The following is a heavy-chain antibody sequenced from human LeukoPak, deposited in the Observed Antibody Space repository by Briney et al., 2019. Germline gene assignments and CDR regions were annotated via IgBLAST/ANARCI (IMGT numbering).Heavy chain of an antibody. CDR3: ARFTTGRPTTGYMDV. J-gene: IGHJ6*03. D-gene: IGHD1-26*01. V-gene: IGHV1-69*05. CDR2: IIPIFGTA. Sequence: GASVKVSCKASGGTFSSYAISWVRQAPGQGLEWMGGIIPIFGTANYAQKFQGRVTITTDESTSTAYMELSSLRSEDTAVYYCARFTTGRPTTGYMDVWGKGTTVTVSS. CDR1: GGTFSSYA.